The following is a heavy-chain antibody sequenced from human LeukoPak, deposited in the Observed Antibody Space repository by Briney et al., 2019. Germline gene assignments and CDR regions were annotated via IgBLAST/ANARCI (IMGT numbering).Heavy chain of an antibody. Sequence: ASVKVSCKASGYTFTNYDISWARQAPGQGLEWMGWISAYNGNTNYAQKFQGRVTITTDESTSTAYMELSSLRSEDTAVYYCARGSLYGDYLRYWGQGTLVTVSS. J-gene: IGHJ4*02. CDR2: ISAYNGNT. CDR3: ARGSLYGDYLRY. D-gene: IGHD4-17*01. CDR1: GYTFTNYD. V-gene: IGHV1-18*01.